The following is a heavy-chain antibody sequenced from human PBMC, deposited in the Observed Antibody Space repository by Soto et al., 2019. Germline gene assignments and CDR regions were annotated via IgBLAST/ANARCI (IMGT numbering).Heavy chain of an antibody. D-gene: IGHD4-17*01. Sequence: SETLSLTCTVSGGSINSYYWSWIRQPPGKGLEWIGYIYYSGSTNYNPSLKSRVTISVDTTKNQFSLNLTSVTAADTAVYYCARGAVTRYDYWGQGTLVTVSS. J-gene: IGHJ4*02. CDR3: ARGAVTRYDY. CDR1: GGSINSYY. V-gene: IGHV4-59*08. CDR2: IYYSGST.